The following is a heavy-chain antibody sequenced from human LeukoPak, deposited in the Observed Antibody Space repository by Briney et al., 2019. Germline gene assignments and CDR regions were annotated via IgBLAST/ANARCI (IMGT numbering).Heavy chain of an antibody. Sequence: WVRQSPGKGLEGIGSIYYSGSTYYNPSLKSRVTISVDTSKNQFSLKLSSVTAADTAVYYCARRLDAFDIWGQGTMVTVSS. CDR3: ARRLDAFDI. CDR2: IYYSGST. V-gene: IGHV4-39*01. J-gene: IGHJ3*02.